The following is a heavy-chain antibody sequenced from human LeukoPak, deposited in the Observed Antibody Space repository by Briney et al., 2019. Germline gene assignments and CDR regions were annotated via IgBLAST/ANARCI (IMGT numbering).Heavy chain of an antibody. V-gene: IGHV3-30*18. CDR3: AKDADYYGSGSYYNVNY. CDR2: ISYDGSNK. J-gene: IGHJ4*02. Sequence: GGSLRLSCAASGFTFSSYGMHWVRQAPGKGLEWVAVISYDGSNKYYADSVKGRFTISRDNSKNTLYLQMNSLRAEDTAVYYCAKDADYYGSGSYYNVNYWGQGTLVTVSS. D-gene: IGHD3-10*01. CDR1: GFTFSSYG.